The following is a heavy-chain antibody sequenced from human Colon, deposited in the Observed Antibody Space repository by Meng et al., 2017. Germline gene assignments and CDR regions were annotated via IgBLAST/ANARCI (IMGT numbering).Heavy chain of an antibody. CDR1: GASIYSGTSF. D-gene: IGHD6-19*01. CDR3: ARMDGTSSAYDFDS. V-gene: IGHV4-61*01. J-gene: IGHJ4*02. CDR2: IYHSGST. Sequence: SETLSLTCTVSGASIYSGTSFRSWIRQPPGKGLEWIGYIYHSGSTSYNPSLKSRVTISVDTSKNQFSLKVSSLTAGDTAVYYCARMDGTSSAYDFDSWGQGNLVTVSS.